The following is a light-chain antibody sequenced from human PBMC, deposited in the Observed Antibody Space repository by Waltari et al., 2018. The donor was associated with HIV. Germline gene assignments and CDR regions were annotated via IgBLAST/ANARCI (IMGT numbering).Light chain of an antibody. CDR1: NSDVGGYNY. CDR2: YVS. V-gene: IGLV2-14*03. CDR3: NSYTSSSTRVV. J-gene: IGLJ2*01. Sequence: QSALTQPASVSGSRGQSITISCTGTNSDVGGYNYVSWYQQHPGGAPKLMIYYVSNRPSGVSNRFSGSKSGNTASLTISGLQAEDEADYYCNSYTSSSTRVVFGGGTRLTVL.